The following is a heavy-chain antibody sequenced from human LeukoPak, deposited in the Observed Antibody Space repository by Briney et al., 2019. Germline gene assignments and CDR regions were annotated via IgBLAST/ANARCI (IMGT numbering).Heavy chain of an antibody. J-gene: IGHJ4*02. D-gene: IGHD6-19*01. CDR3: ARDRIAVAGTAGSFDY. CDR1: GFTFSSYA. CDR2: ISYDGSNK. Sequence: GGSLRLSCAASGFTFSSYAMHWVRQAPGKGLEWVAVISYDGSNKNYADSVKGRFTISRDNSKNTLYLQMNSLRAEDTAVYYCARDRIAVAGTAGSFDYWGQGTLVTVSS. V-gene: IGHV3-30-3*01.